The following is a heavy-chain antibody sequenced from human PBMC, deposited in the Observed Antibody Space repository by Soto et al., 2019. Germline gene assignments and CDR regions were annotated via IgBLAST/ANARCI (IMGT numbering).Heavy chain of an antibody. V-gene: IGHV3-53*02. CDR2: IYYGGTT. CDR3: AREAAGFDI. D-gene: IGHD6-13*01. Sequence: EMQLVETGGGLIQPGGPLRLSWAASGFTVSSDHMSWVRQAPGKGLEWISVIYYGGTTYYADSVQGRFTVSRDSSKNTLYLQMNDLRPDDTAVYYCAREAAGFDIWGQGTMVTVS. J-gene: IGHJ3*02. CDR1: GFTVSSDH.